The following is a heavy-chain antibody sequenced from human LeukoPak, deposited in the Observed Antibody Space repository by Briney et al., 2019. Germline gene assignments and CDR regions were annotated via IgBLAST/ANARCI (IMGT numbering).Heavy chain of an antibody. CDR3: ARVEYSGYDDY. J-gene: IGHJ4*02. V-gene: IGHV3-66*01. CDR1: GFTVSSNY. CDR2: IYSGGST. Sequence: GGSLRLSCAASGFTVSSNYMSWVRQAPGKGLEWVSVIYSGGSTYYADSVKGRFTISRDNSKNTLYLQMNSLRAEDTAVYYCARVEYSGYDDYWGQGTLVTVSS. D-gene: IGHD5-12*01.